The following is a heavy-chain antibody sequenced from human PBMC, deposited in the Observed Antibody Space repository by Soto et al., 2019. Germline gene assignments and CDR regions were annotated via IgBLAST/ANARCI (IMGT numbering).Heavy chain of an antibody. CDR3: ARVRLGIVGAMYMSWFDP. Sequence: PSETLSLTCAVSGGSISSGGYSWSWIRQPPGKGLEWIGYIYHSGSTYYNPSLKSRVTISVDRSKNQFSLKLSSVTAADTAVYYCARVRLGIVGAMYMSWFDPWGQGTLVTVSS. CDR2: IYHSGST. D-gene: IGHD1-26*01. J-gene: IGHJ5*02. V-gene: IGHV4-30-2*01. CDR1: GGSISSGGYS.